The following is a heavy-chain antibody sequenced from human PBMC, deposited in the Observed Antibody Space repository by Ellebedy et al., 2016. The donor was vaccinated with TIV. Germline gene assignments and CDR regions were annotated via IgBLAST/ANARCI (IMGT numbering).Heavy chain of an antibody. CDR1: GITLNNYA. CDR3: AKGVGVGWFYYGLDV. V-gene: IGHV3-23*01. D-gene: IGHD1-26*01. J-gene: IGHJ6*02. CDR2: ISGSGGSA. Sequence: PGGSLRLSCAASGITLNNYAVNWVRQAPGKGLVWVSAISGSGGSAAYTDPVKARFNISRDNSKNTIYLQMNNLRAEDTAVYYCAKGVGVGWFYYGLDVWGQGTTVTVSS.